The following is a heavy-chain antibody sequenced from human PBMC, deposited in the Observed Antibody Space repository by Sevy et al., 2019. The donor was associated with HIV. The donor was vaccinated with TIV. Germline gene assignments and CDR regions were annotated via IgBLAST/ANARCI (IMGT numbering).Heavy chain of an antibody. V-gene: IGHV3-53*01. CDR3: AREDYGDYEGVRWFDP. Sequence: GGSLRLSCAASGFTVSSNYMSWVRQAPGKGLEWVSVIYSGGSTYYADSVKGRFTISRDNSKNTLYLQMNSLRAEDTAMYYCAREDYGDYEGVRWFDPWGQGTLVTVSS. D-gene: IGHD4-17*01. CDR1: GFTVSSNY. CDR2: IYSGGST. J-gene: IGHJ5*02.